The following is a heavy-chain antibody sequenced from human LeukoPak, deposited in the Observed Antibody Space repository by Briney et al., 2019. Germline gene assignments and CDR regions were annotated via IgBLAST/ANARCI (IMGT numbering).Heavy chain of an antibody. D-gene: IGHD6-19*01. Sequence: SETLSLTCTVSGGSISSSSYYWGWIRQPPGKGLEWIGSIYYSGSTYYNPSLKSRVTISVDTSKNQFSLKLSSVTAADTAVYYCARVKRSGWLPVYYYYYMDVWGKGTTVTISS. CDR3: ARVKRSGWLPVYYYYYMDV. J-gene: IGHJ6*03. CDR2: IYYSGST. CDR1: GGSISSSSYY. V-gene: IGHV4-39*07.